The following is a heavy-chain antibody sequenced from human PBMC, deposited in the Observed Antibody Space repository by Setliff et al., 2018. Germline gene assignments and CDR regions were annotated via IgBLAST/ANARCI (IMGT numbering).Heavy chain of an antibody. D-gene: IGHD3-22*01. CDR1: GYTFTSYG. J-gene: IGHJ4*02. Sequence: GASVKVSCKASGYTFTSYGFSWVRQAPGQGLEWMGWISVYNGKTKYAQKFQGRVTMTSDTSTSTAYMELSSLRSEDTAVYYCARDARGIYDSSGYYNYWGQGTLVTVSS. V-gene: IGHV1-18*01. CDR3: ARDARGIYDSSGYYNY. CDR2: ISVYNGKT.